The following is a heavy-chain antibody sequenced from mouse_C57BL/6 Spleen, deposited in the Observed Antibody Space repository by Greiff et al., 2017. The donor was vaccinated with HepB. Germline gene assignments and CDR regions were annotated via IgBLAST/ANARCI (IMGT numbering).Heavy chain of an antibody. V-gene: IGHV3-1*01. J-gene: IGHJ3*01. CDR3: ARRGYSNYQAWFAY. D-gene: IGHD2-5*01. Sequence: EVKLMESGPGMVKPSQSLSLTCTVTGYSITSGYDWHWMRHFPGNKLEWMGYISYSGSTNYNPSLKSRISITHDTSKNHFYLKLNSVTTEDTATYYCARRGYSNYQAWFAYWGQGTLVTVSA. CDR2: ISYSGST. CDR1: GYSITSGYD.